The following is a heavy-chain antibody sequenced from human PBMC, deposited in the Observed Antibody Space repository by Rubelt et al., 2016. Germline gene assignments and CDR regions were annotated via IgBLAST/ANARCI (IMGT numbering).Heavy chain of an antibody. Sequence: QVQLVESGGGVVQPGRSLRLSCAASGFTFSRYGMHWVRQAPGKGLEWVSVIYSDDSAFYADSVKGRFSVSRDSARNTMFLQMNSLRAEDTAVYYCAKDRYSSGWYHGYWGQGTLVTVSS. CDR1: GFTFSRYG. J-gene: IGHJ4*02. CDR3: AKDRYSSGWYHGY. D-gene: IGHD6-19*01. V-gene: IGHV3-NL1*01. CDR2: IYSDDSA.